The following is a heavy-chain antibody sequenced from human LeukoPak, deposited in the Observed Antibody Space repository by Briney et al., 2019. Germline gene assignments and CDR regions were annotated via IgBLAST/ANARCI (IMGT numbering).Heavy chain of an antibody. D-gene: IGHD6-13*01. V-gene: IGHV4-59*08. CDR1: GGSISSYY. Sequence: SETLSLTCTVSGGSISSYYWSWIRQPPGKGLEWIGYIYYSGSTNYNPSLKSRVTISVDTSKSQFSLKLSSVTAADTAVYYCARQTRQQLVYYFDYWGQGTLVTVSS. J-gene: IGHJ4*02. CDR3: ARQTRQQLVYYFDY. CDR2: IYYSGST.